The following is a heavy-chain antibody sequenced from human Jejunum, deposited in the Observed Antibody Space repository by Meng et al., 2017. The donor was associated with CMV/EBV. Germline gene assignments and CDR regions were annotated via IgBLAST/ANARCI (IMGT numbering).Heavy chain of an antibody. CDR2: IYWDDDK. J-gene: IGHJ5*02. CDR1: WFSLSTSEVG. CDR3: ALFTRSWFDP. D-gene: IGHD2-2*01. Sequence: QITLKEAGPTLVKPQQTLTMTCTFSWFSLSTSEVGVGWIRQPPGKALEWLAVIYWDDDKRYSPSLKSRLTIPKDTSKNQVVLTLTNMDPVDTATYYCALFTRSWFDPWGQGTLVTVSS. V-gene: IGHV2-5*02.